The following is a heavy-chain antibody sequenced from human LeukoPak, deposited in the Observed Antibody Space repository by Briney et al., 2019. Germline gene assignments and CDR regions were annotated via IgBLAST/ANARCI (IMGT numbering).Heavy chain of an antibody. J-gene: IGHJ5*02. Sequence: ASVKVSCKASGYTFTGYYMHWVRQAPGQGLEWMGWINPNSGGTNYAQKFQGRVTITRDTSISTAYMELSRLRSDDTAVYYCARDLWDDIVVVPPSGGGFDPWGQGTLVTVSS. CDR3: ARDLWDDIVVVPPSGGGFDP. CDR1: GYTFTGYY. V-gene: IGHV1-2*02. D-gene: IGHD2-2*01. CDR2: INPNSGGT.